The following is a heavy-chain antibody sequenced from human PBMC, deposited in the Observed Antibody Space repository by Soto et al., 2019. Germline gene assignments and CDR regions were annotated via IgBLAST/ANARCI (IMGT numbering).Heavy chain of an antibody. J-gene: IGHJ6*02. CDR1: GFTFSAYG. Sequence: ESGGGVVQPGRSLRVSCEASGFTFSAYGMHWVRQAPGKGLEWVAVVWYDGSHQNYADSVKGRFTISRENYKNTLYLQMISLRVDDTAIYYCVRDRPETRKDGMDVWGQGTTVTVSS. CDR2: VWYDGSHQ. CDR3: VRDRPETRKDGMDV. V-gene: IGHV3-33*01. D-gene: IGHD2-2*01.